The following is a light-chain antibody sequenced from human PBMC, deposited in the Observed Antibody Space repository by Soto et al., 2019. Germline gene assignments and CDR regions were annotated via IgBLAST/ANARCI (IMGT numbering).Light chain of an antibody. Sequence: DIQMTQSPTSLSASVGDTVTITCRASQTISTSLNWFQQRPGKAHNLMIYDAFSLQSGVPLRFTGSGSGTEFTLTSIGLQPEDFATYYFQQSFPPSRSTFGQGTRLEMK. CDR3: QQSFPPSRST. CDR1: QTISTS. J-gene: IGKJ5*01. CDR2: DAF. V-gene: IGKV1-39*01.